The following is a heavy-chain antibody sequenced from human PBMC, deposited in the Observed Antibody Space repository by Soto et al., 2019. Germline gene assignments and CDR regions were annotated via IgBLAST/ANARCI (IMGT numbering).Heavy chain of an antibody. D-gene: IGHD6-13*01. CDR3: VTLFGAAAPFDY. V-gene: IGHV4-30-4*01. J-gene: IGHJ4*02. CDR2: IYHTGST. CDR1: GGSMSRGDYY. Sequence: SETLSLTCTVSGGSMSRGDYYWSWIRQPPGKGLEWIGFIYHTGSTYYSPSLKSRVAISVDTSKNQFSLKLTSVTAADTAVYYCVTLFGAAAPFDYWGQGTLVTVSS.